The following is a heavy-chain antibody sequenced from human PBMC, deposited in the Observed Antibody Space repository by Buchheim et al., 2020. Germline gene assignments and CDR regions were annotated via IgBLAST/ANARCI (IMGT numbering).Heavy chain of an antibody. Sequence: QVQLVQSGAEVKKPGSSVKVSCKASGYTFTSYYMHWVRQAPGQGLEWMGIINPSGGSTSYAQKFQGRVTMTRDTSTSTVYMELSSLRSEDTAVYYCARTQYCGGDCYPDRGNRVDYWGQGTL. CDR1: GYTFTSYY. CDR3: ARTQYCGGDCYPDRGNRVDY. CDR2: INPSGGST. V-gene: IGHV1-46*01. D-gene: IGHD2-21*02. J-gene: IGHJ4*02.